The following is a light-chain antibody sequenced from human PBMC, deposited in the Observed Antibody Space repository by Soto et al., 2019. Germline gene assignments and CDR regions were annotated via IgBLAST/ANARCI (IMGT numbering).Light chain of an antibody. CDR1: QIVTINS. CDR3: QQYGDSPFT. J-gene: IGKJ3*01. Sequence: EVVLTQSPGTLSLSPGERATLSCRASQIVTINSLAWHQQTPGQPPRLLIHAASTRASAIPDRFSGSGSGTYFTLTISRLQHEDFALYYCQQYGDSPFTFGPGTRVDVK. V-gene: IGKV3-20*01. CDR2: AAS.